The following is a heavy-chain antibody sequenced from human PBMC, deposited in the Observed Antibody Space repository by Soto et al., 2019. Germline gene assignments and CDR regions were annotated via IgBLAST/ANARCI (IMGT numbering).Heavy chain of an antibody. J-gene: IGHJ3*02. Sequence: QVQLVESGGGVVQPGRSLRLSCAASGFTFSSYAMHWVRQAPGKGLEWVAVISYDGSNKYYADSVKGRFTISRDNSKNTLYLQMNSLRAEDTAVYYCARAYTYYDILTGDDAFDIWGQGTMVTVSS. D-gene: IGHD3-9*01. CDR1: GFTFSSYA. CDR2: ISYDGSNK. V-gene: IGHV3-30-3*01. CDR3: ARAYTYYDILTGDDAFDI.